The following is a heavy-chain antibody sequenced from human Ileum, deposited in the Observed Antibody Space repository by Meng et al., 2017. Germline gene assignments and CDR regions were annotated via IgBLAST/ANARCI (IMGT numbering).Heavy chain of an antibody. CDR2: ICYSGNT. V-gene: IGHV4-39*01. CDR1: GGSISSSSHS. Sequence: QLQLQEAGPGLVKPSETSACMCTVSGGSISSSSHSCDWIRQPPGKGLEWIGSICYSGNTYYNPSLKSRVSTSVDTSKKQISLKLNSVTAADTAVYYCARRTGEVDLLDYWGQGTLVTVSS. D-gene: IGHD7-27*01. J-gene: IGHJ4*02. CDR3: ARRTGEVDLLDY.